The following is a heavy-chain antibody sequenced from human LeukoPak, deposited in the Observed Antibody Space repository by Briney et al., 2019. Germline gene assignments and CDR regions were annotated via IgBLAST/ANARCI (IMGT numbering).Heavy chain of an antibody. CDR1: GGSISSYY. Sequence: SETLSLTCTVSGGSISSYYWSWIRQPPGKGLEWIGEINHSGSTNYNPSLKSRVTISVDTSKNQFSLKLSSVTAADTAVYYCASSPSSTSCFDYWGQGTLVTVSS. CDR3: ASSPSSTSCFDY. J-gene: IGHJ4*02. D-gene: IGHD2-2*01. V-gene: IGHV4-34*01. CDR2: INHSGST.